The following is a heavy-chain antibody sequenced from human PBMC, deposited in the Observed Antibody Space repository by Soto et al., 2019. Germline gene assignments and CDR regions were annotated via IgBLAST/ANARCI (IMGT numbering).Heavy chain of an antibody. J-gene: IGHJ5*02. CDR1: GFTFSSYW. CDR2: IKEDGSEK. CDR3: TRNLGWGWFAP. Sequence: EVQLVDSGGGLVQPGGSLRLSCAASGFTFSSYWMSWVRKAPGKGLECVASIKEDGSEKYYVDSVKGRFTISRDDAKNSLYLQIYSLRVEDRAVYYCTRNLGWGWFAPWGQGTLVTVSS. V-gene: IGHV3-7*05. D-gene: IGHD6-19*01.